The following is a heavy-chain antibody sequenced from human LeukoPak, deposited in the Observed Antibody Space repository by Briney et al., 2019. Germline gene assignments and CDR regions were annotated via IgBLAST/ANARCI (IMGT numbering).Heavy chain of an antibody. CDR2: IYYSGST. J-gene: IGHJ4*02. D-gene: IGHD2-2*01. CDR1: GGSISSGGYY. V-gene: IGHV4-30-4*07. CDR3: AHWAPVSSTSRNY. Sequence: SETLSLTCTVSGGSISSGGYYWSWIRQPPGKGLEWIGYIYYSGSTYYNPSLKSRVTISVDTSKNQFSLKLSSVTAADTAVYYCAHWAPVSSTSRNYWGQGTLVTVSS.